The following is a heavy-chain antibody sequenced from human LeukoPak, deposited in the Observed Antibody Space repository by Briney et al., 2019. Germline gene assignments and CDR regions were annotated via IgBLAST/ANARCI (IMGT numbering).Heavy chain of an antibody. Sequence: GGSLRLSCAASGFSVSSDYMSWVRQAPGKGLEWVSLLYSDGRTYYADSVKGRFTISRDNAKNSLYLQMNSLRVEDTAVYYCASYLYWWSDLGYWGQGTLVTVSS. V-gene: IGHV3-53*01. J-gene: IGHJ4*02. CDR2: LYSDGRT. CDR1: GFSVSSDY. CDR3: ASYLYWWSDLGY. D-gene: IGHD2-8*02.